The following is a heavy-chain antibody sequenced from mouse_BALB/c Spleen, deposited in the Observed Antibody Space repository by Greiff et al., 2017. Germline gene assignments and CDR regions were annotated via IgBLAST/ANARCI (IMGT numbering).Heavy chain of an antibody. J-gene: IGHJ3*01. CDR1: GFTFSSFG. CDR3: AREEYGNYWCAY. Sequence: EVKVVESGGGLVQPGGSRKLSCAASGFTFSSFGMHWVRQAPEKGLEWVAYISSGSSTIYYADTVKGRFTISRDNPKNTLFLQMTSLRSEDTAMYYCAREEYGNYWCAYWGQGTLVTVSA. CDR2: ISSGSSTI. V-gene: IGHV5-17*02. D-gene: IGHD2-10*02.